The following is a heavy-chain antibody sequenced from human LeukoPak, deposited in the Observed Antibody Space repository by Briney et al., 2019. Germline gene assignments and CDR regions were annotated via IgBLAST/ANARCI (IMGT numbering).Heavy chain of an antibody. CDR3: ARRCSSTSCYGAFDI. CDR2: IYHSGST. V-gene: IGHV4-38-2*01. Sequence: PSETLSLTCAVSGYSISSGYYWGWIRQLPGKGLEWIGSIYHSGSTYYNPSLKSRVTMSVDTSKNQFSLKLSSVTAADTAVYYCARRCSSTSCYGAFDIWGQGTMVTVSS. D-gene: IGHD2-2*01. CDR1: GYSISSGYY. J-gene: IGHJ3*02.